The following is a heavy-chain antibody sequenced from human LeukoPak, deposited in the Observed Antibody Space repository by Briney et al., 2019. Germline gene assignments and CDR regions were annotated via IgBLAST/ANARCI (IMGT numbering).Heavy chain of an antibody. CDR1: GFTFSSYS. V-gene: IGHV3-48*01. CDR3: AREVYFDWLLTGYMDV. CDR2: ISSSSSTI. Sequence: GGSLRLSCAASGFTFSSYSMNWVRQAPGKGLEWVSYISSSSSTIYYADSVKGRFTISRDNAKNSLYLQMNSLRAEDTAVYYCAREVYFDWLLTGYMDVWGKGTTVTISS. J-gene: IGHJ6*03. D-gene: IGHD3-9*01.